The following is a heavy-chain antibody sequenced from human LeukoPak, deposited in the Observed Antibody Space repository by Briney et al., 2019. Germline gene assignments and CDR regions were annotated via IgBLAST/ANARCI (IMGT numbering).Heavy chain of an antibody. Sequence: SETLALTCALYGGSFTGYYWRWIRQPPGKGLEWIGEINHSGSTEYNPSLKSRVTISVDTSTKQFFLRLTSVTAADTAVYYCACHAVRYSAYDREEDAFDIWGQGTMVTVSS. D-gene: IGHD5-12*01. CDR2: INHSGST. V-gene: IGHV4-34*01. CDR3: ACHAVRYSAYDREEDAFDI. J-gene: IGHJ3*02. CDR1: GGSFTGYY.